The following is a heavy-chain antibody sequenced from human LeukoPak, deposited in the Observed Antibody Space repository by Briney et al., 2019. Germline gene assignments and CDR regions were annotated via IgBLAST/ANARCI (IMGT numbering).Heavy chain of an antibody. D-gene: IGHD3-10*01. CDR1: GGSISSYY. CDR3: ARVSLWFGELLEVNWFDP. J-gene: IGHJ5*02. CDR2: IYYSGST. Sequence: PSETLSLTCTVSGGSISSYYWSWIRQPPGKGLEWIGYIYYSGSTNYNPSLKSRVTISVDTSKNQFSLKLSSVTAADTAVYYCARVSLWFGELLEVNWFDPWGQGTLVTVSS. V-gene: IGHV4-59*01.